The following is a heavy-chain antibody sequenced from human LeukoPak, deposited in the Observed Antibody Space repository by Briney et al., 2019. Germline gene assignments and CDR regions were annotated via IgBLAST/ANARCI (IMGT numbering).Heavy chain of an antibody. CDR1: GLTFSIFA. CDR2: IGGSGGST. CDR3: AKGAYDWNY. J-gene: IGHJ4*02. Sequence: GGSLRLSCAASGLTFSIFAMSWVRQAPGKGLEWVSTIGGSGGSTYYADSVKGRFTISRDDSQNTLYLQMNSLRAEDTAVYYCAKGAYDWNYCGQGTLVTVSS. V-gene: IGHV3-23*01. D-gene: IGHD1-1*01.